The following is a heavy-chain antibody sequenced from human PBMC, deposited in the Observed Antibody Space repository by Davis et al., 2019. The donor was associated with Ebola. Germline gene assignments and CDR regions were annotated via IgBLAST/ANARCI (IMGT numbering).Heavy chain of an antibody. CDR3: ARGRHLCTNGVCYGPWFDP. J-gene: IGHJ5*02. CDR2: IYYSGST. D-gene: IGHD2-8*01. V-gene: IGHV4-39*07. Sequence: MPSETLSLTCTVSGGSISSSSYYWGWIRQLPGKGLEWIGSIYYSGSTYYNPSLKSRVTISVDTSKNQFSLTLSSLTAADTAVYSCARGRHLCTNGVCYGPWFDPWGQGTLVTVSS. CDR1: GGSISSSSYY.